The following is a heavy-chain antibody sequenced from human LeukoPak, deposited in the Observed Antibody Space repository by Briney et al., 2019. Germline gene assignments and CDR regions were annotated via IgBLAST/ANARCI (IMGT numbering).Heavy chain of an antibody. J-gene: IGHJ4*02. CDR2: VFYTEST. V-gene: IGHV4-59*08. Sequence: SETLSLTCSVSGASISSYYWSWIRQPPGKGLEWIAYVFYTESTKNNPSLKSRVSTSVDRSKNQFSLNLSSVPAADTAVYYCARRGNSWSDFDFWGQGTLVTVSS. CDR3: ARRGNSWSDFDF. CDR1: GASISSYY. D-gene: IGHD6-13*01.